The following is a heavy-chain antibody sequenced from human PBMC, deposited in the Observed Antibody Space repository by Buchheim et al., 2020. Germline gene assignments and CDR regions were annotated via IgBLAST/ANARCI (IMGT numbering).Heavy chain of an antibody. D-gene: IGHD3-9*01. CDR1: GFTFSSYE. V-gene: IGHV3-48*03. J-gene: IGHJ6*02. CDR3: ASAPYYDILTGYRYYYYGMDV. Sequence: EVQLVESGGGLVQPGGSLRLSCAASGFTFSSYEMNWVRQAPGKGLEWVSYISSSGSTIYYADSVKGRFTISRDNAKNSLCLQMNSLRAEDTAVYYCASAPYYDILTGYRYYYYGMDVWGQGTT. CDR2: ISSSGSTI.